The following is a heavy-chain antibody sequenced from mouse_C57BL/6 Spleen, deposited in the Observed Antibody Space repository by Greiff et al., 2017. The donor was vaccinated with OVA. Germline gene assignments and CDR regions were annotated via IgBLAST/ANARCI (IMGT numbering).Heavy chain of an antibody. CDR1: GYSITSGYY. CDR2: ISYDGSN. J-gene: IGHJ2*01. CDR3: ARVLWDYFDY. V-gene: IGHV3-6*01. D-gene: IGHD6-2*01. Sequence: VQLQQSGPGLVKPSQSLSLTCSVTGYSITSGYYWNWIRQFPGNKLEWMGYISYDGSNNYNPSLKNRISITRDTSKNQFFLKLNSVTTEDTATYYCARVLWDYFDYWGQGTTLTVSS.